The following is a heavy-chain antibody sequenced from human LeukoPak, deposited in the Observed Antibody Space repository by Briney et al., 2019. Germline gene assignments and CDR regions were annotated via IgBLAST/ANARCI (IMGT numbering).Heavy chain of an antibody. CDR3: AKEEVLLCFGELDY. D-gene: IGHD3-10*01. V-gene: IGHV3-30*18. J-gene: IGHJ4*02. Sequence: GGSLRLSCAASGFTFTSYCMHWVRQAPGKGLEWVGFISYDGSNKYYADSVKGRFTIPRDNSKNQLYLQMNSLRAEDKAVYYCAKEEVLLCFGELDYWGQGTLVTVPS. CDR2: ISYDGSNK. CDR1: GFTFTSYC.